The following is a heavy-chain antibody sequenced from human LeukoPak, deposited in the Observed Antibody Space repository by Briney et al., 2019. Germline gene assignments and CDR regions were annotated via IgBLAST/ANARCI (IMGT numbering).Heavy chain of an antibody. J-gene: IGHJ6*02. CDR3: ARAGYGGYISYYSIDV. CDR1: GFTFSRYW. CDR2: IKHDGSEK. D-gene: IGHD4-17*01. V-gene: IGHV3-7*01. Sequence: GGSLRLSCGASGFTFSRYWMNWVRQAPGKGVEWVAKIKHDGSEKYSVDSVKGRFTISRDNARNSLYLQMNSLRAEDTAVYYCARAGYGGYISYYSIDVWGQGTTVTVSS.